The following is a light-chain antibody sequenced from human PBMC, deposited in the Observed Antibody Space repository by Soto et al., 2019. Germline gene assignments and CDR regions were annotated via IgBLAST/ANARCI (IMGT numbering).Light chain of an antibody. J-gene: IGKJ1*01. CDR3: QQYNNWRPWT. CDR2: GAS. V-gene: IGKV3-15*01. Sequence: EIMMTQSPGTLSVSPGERATLSCRASQSVSSNLAWYQQRPGQAPRLLISGASTRATGIPARFSGSGSGTEFTLTISSLQSEDIAFYYCQQYNNWRPWTFGQGTKVEIK. CDR1: QSVSSN.